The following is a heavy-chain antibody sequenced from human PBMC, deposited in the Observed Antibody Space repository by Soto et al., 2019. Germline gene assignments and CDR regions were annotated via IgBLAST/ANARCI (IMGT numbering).Heavy chain of an antibody. J-gene: IGHJ4*02. CDR1: GFTFSDYA. V-gene: IGHV3-30*18. D-gene: IGHD6-19*01. CDR3: AKGRRQWLVTSDFNY. Sequence: VQLVESGGGVVQPGRSLRLSCAASGFTFSDYAMHWVRQAPGKGLEWVAVVSHDRRNTHYADSVKGRFTISRGSSKNSVSLEMTILRAEDTAVHYCAKGRRQWLVTSDFNYWGQGDLVTVSS. CDR2: VSHDRRNT.